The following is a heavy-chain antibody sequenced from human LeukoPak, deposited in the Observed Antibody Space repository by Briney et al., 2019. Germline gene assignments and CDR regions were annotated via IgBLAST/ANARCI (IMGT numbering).Heavy chain of an antibody. D-gene: IGHD3-3*01. V-gene: IGHV3-33*01. CDR3: ARDRGINDFWSGYSDYYYYGMDV. CDR1: GFTFSSYS. J-gene: IGHJ6*02. Sequence: GRSLRLSCAASGFTFSSYSMHWVRQAPGKGLEWVAVIWYDGSNKYYADSVKGRFTISRDNSKNTLYLQMNSLRAEDTAVYYCARDRGINDFWSGYSDYYYYGMDVWGQGTTVTVSS. CDR2: IWYDGSNK.